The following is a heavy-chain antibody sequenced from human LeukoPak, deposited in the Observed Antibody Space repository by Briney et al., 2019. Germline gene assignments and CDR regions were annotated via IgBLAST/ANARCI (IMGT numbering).Heavy chain of an antibody. CDR3: ARASRIIAVALIECYYYMDV. V-gene: IGHV1-2*02. D-gene: IGHD6-19*01. CDR2: INPNSGGT. J-gene: IGHJ6*03. Sequence: ASVKVSCKASGYTFTGYYMHWVRQAPGQGLEWMGWINPNSGGTNYAQKFQGRVTMTRDTSISTAYMELSRLRSDDTAVYYCARASRIIAVALIECYYYMDVWGKGTTVTVSS. CDR1: GYTFTGYY.